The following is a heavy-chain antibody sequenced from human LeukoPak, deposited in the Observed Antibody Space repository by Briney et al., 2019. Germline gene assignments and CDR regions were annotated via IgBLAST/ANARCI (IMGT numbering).Heavy chain of an antibody. CDR2: MSNSGST. Sequence: SETLSLTCSVSGASISNYFWGWIRQPPGKGLEWIGYMSNSGSTKHNPSLESRVTISVGTSKSQVFLKLSSVTAADTAVYYCARGGMTSANIYYWGQGTLVTVSS. CDR3: ARGGMTSANIYY. J-gene: IGHJ4*02. CDR1: GASISNYF. V-gene: IGHV4-59*01. D-gene: IGHD2/OR15-2a*01.